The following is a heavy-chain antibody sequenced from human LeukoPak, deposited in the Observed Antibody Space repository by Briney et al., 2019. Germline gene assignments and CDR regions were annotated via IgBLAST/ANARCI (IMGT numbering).Heavy chain of an antibody. Sequence: PGGSLRLSCAASGFTFSSYGIHWVRQAPGMGLEWVAFIRYDGSNKYFADSVKGRFTISRDDSKNTLFLQMNSLRAEDTAVYYCAKDTHIGYGDPSALYDYWGQGTLVTVSS. D-gene: IGHD4-17*01. J-gene: IGHJ4*02. V-gene: IGHV3-30*02. CDR1: GFTFSSYG. CDR2: IRYDGSNK. CDR3: AKDTHIGYGDPSALYDY.